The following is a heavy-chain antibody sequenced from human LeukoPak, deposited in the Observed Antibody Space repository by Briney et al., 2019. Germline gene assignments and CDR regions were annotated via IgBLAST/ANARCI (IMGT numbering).Heavy chain of an antibody. CDR1: GYTFTHYY. CDR3: ARDGGRCSSTSCYSGVYYYYYYMDV. D-gene: IGHD2-2*02. V-gene: IGHV1-46*01. J-gene: IGHJ6*03. CDR2: IDGETGNT. Sequence: ASVKVSCKASGYTFTHYYMHWVRQARGQGLEWMGRIDGETGNTRYAQKFQGRVTITADKSTSTAYMELSSLRSDDTAVYYCARDGGRCSSTSCYSGVYYYYYYMDVWGKGTTVTVSS.